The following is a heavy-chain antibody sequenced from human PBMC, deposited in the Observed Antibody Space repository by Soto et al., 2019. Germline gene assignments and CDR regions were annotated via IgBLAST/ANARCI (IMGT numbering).Heavy chain of an antibody. CDR2: ISSSSSYT. V-gene: IGHV3-11*06. CDR3: ARRWVAAAGDYYYGMDV. D-gene: IGHD6-13*01. J-gene: IGHJ6*02. CDR1: GFTFSDYY. Sequence: PGGSLRLSCAASGFTFSDYYMSWIRQAPGKGLEWVSYISSSSSYTNYADSVKGRFTISRDNAKNPLYLQMNSLRDEDTAVYYCARRWVAAAGDYYYGMDVWGQGTTVTVSS.